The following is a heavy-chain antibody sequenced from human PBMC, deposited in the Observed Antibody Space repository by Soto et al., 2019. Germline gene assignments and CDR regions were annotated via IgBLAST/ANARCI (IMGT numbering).Heavy chain of an antibody. V-gene: IGHV1-69*01. CDR3: ARTGAPDVNWFDP. CDR1: GGTFSSYA. D-gene: IGHD1-1*01. J-gene: IGHJ5*02. CDR2: IIPIFGTA. Sequence: QVQLVQSGAEVKKPGSSVKVSCKASGGTFSSYAISWVRQAPGQGLEWMGGIIPIFGTANYAQKVQGRVTITADESTSTAYMELSRLRSADTAVYYCARTGAPDVNWFDPWGQGTLVTVSS.